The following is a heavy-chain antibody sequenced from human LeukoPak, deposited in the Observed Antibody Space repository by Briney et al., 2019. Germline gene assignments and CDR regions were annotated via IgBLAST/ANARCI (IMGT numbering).Heavy chain of an antibody. CDR1: GYTFTGYY. V-gene: IGHV1-2*02. D-gene: IGHD3-10*01. CDR3: ASGNMVRGVLYYFDY. Sequence: ASVKVSCKASGYTFTGYYMHWVRQAPGQGLEWMGWINPNSGGTNYAQKFQGRVTMTRDTSISTAYMELSRLRSDDTAVYYCASGNMVRGVLYYFDYWGQGTLVTVSS. J-gene: IGHJ4*02. CDR2: INPNSGGT.